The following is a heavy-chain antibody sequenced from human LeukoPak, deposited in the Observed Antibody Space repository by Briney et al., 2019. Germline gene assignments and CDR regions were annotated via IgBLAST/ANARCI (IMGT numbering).Heavy chain of an antibody. CDR1: GGSISSSSYY. J-gene: IGHJ4*02. V-gene: IGHV4-39*01. CDR2: IYYSGST. Sequence: SETLSLTCTVSGGSISSSSYYWGWIRQPPGKGLEWIGSIYYSGSTYYNPSLKSRVTISVDTSKNQFSLKLSSVTAADTAVYYCARGNVFWSGYTVYYFDYWGQGTLVTVSS. CDR3: ARGNVFWSGYTVYYFDY. D-gene: IGHD3-3*01.